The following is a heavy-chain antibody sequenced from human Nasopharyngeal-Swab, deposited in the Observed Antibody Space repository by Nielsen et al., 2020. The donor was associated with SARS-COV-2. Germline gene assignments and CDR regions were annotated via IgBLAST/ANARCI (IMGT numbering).Heavy chain of an antibody. D-gene: IGHD3-22*01. J-gene: IGHJ4*02. CDR1: GFTLINYA. Sequence: GESLKISCAASGFTLINYAMNWVRQAPGKGLEWVSGISGSGGSTYYADSVKGRFTISRDNSKNTLYLQMNSLRAEDTAVYYCAKWGHYYDSSGYYPLDYWGQGTLVTVSS. V-gene: IGHV3-23*01. CDR3: AKWGHYYDSSGYYPLDY. CDR2: ISGSGGST.